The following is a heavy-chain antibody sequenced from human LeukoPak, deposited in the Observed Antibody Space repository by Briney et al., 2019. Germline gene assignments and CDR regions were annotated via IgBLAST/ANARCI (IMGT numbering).Heavy chain of an antibody. CDR1: GYSFTSYW. D-gene: IGHD2/OR15-2a*01. Sequence: GESLKISCKGSGYSFTSYWIGWVRQMPGKGLEWMGIIYPADSDTRYNPSFQGHVTISADRSASTAYLQWHSLKASDTAIYYCARGINDEYFQSWGQGTLVTVSS. CDR2: IYPADSDT. V-gene: IGHV5-51*01. J-gene: IGHJ1*01. CDR3: ARGINDEYFQS.